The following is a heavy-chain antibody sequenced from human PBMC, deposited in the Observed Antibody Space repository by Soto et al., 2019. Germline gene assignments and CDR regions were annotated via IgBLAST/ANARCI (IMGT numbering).Heavy chain of an antibody. CDR2: INYDGYS. V-gene: IGHV4-59*08. Sequence: QVQLQESGPELVKPSETLSLTCTVSGGSITNYYCSWFRQPPGKGLEWIGYINYDGYSAYNLSLKRRVTLSMDASKTPFSLMLESVPATDTAVYYCARHGFGPLHGLVDVWGPGTTVIVSS. CDR1: GGSITNYY. CDR3: ARHGFGPLHGLVDV. D-gene: IGHD3-10*01. J-gene: IGHJ6*02.